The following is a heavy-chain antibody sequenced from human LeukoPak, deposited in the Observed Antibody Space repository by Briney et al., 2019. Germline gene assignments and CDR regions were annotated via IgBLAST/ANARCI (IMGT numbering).Heavy chain of an antibody. Sequence: SETLSLTCTVSGGSISGHYWSWMRQLPGKAPEWIGYVSYSGSSSYNPSLKGRVTISVDTSMNQFSLKLFSVTAADTAVYYCARHARNSWHSDYWGQGAVVTVSS. D-gene: IGHD6-13*01. CDR3: ARHARNSWHSDY. J-gene: IGHJ4*02. V-gene: IGHV4-59*08. CDR1: GGSISGHY. CDR2: VSYSGSS.